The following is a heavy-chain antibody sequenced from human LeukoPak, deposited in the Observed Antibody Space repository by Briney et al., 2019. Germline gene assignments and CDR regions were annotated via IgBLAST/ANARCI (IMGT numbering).Heavy chain of an antibody. D-gene: IGHD3-3*01. CDR2: IVVGSGNT. J-gene: IGHJ4*02. CDR3: AAVGYDFWSGYYNFDY. CDR1: GFTFTSSA. V-gene: IGHV1-58*01. Sequence: SVKVSCKASGFTFTSSAVQWVRQARGQRLEWIGWIVVGSGNTNYARKFQERVTITRDMSTSTAYMELSSLRSEDTAVYYCAAVGYDFWSGYYNFDYWGQGTLVTVSS.